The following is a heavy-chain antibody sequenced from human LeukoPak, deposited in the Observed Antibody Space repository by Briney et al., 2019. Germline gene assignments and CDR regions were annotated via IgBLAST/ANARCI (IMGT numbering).Heavy chain of an antibody. CDR2: IPYDGPNK. D-gene: IGHD6-19*01. Sequence: GGSLRLSCAASAFTFSTYSMHWVRQAPGKGLEWVAAIPYDGPNKNYADSVKGRFTISRDNPKNTLYLQMNSLRAEDTAVYYCARGLRIAVAGNIDYWGQGTLVTVSS. J-gene: IGHJ4*02. CDR3: ARGLRIAVAGNIDY. V-gene: IGHV3-30*04. CDR1: AFTFSTYS.